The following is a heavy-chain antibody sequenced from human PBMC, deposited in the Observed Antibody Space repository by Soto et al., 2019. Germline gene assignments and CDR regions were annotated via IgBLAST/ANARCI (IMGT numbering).Heavy chain of an antibody. CDR3: ARGLILWFGELSRRGGYYYYMDF. D-gene: IGHD3-10*01. V-gene: IGHV4-34*01. Sequence: QVQLQQWGAGLLKPSETLSLTCAVYGGSFSGYQWSWIRQTPGKGLEWIGGINDSGDINYNPSLKSRVTILVDSPKKQISLRLSSVTAADTAVYYCARGLILWFGELSRRGGYYYYMDFWGKGTTVTVSS. J-gene: IGHJ6*03. CDR2: INDSGDI. CDR1: GGSFSGYQ.